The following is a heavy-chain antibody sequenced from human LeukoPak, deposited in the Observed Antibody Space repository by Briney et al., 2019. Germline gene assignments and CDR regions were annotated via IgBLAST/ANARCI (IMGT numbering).Heavy chain of an antibody. CDR3: AKQLGYCSDGSCYFPY. J-gene: IGHJ4*02. CDR2: IGTAGDT. V-gene: IGHV3-13*01. CDR1: GFTLSNFA. D-gene: IGHD2-15*01. Sequence: GGSLRLSCAASGFTLSNFAMRWVRQATGKGLEWVSAIGTAGDTFYPGSVKGRFTISRENAKNSLYLQMNSLRAEDTAVYYCAKQLGYCSDGSCYFPYWGQGTLVTVSS.